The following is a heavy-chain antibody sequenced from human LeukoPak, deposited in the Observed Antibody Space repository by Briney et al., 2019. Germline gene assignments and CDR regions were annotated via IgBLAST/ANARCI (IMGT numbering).Heavy chain of an antibody. CDR2: IYHSGST. V-gene: IGHV4-4*02. D-gene: IGHD3-22*01. CDR3: ASEITHYYDSSGSDAFDI. J-gene: IGHJ3*02. CDR1: GGSISSSNW. Sequence: PSETLSLTCAVSGGSISSSNWWSWVRQPPGKGLEWIGEIYHSGSTNYNPSLKSRVTVSVDKSKNQFSLKLSSVTAADTAVYYCASEITHYYDSSGSDAFDIWGQGTMVTVSS.